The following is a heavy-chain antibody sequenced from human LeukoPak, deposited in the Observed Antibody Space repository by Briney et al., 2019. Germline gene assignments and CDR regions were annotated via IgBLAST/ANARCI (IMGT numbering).Heavy chain of an antibody. CDR3: ARAHHYYFWSGYSD. V-gene: IGHV1-8*03. CDR2: MNPNSGNT. CDR1: GYTFTSYD. J-gene: IGHJ4*02. D-gene: IGHD3-3*01. Sequence: ASVKVSCKASGYTFTSYDINWVRQATGQGLEWMGWMNPNSGNTGYAQRFQGRVTITTDESTTTAYMELSSLRSEDTAVYYCARAHHYYFWSGYSDWGQGTLVTVSS.